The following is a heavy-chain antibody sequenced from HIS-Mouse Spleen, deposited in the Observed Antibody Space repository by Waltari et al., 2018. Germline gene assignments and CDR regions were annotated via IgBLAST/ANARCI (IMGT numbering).Heavy chain of an antibody. V-gene: IGHV1-2*02. J-gene: IGHJ3*02. CDR1: GYTFTGYY. Sequence: QVQLVQSGAEVKKPGASVKVSCKASGYTFTGYYMHWVRQAPGQGLEWVGWFNPNRGGTNYAQKCQGRVTMTRETSISTAYMELSRLRSDDTAVYDCARGTGTDAFDIWGQGTMVTVSS. CDR2: FNPNRGGT. CDR3: ARGTGTDAFDI. D-gene: IGHD1-1*01.